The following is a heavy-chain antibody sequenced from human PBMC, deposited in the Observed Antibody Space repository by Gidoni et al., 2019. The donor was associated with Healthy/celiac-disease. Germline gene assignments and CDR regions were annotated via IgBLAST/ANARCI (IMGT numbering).Heavy chain of an antibody. J-gene: IGHJ4*02. D-gene: IGHD4-17*01. CDR1: GGSISSYY. Sequence: QVQLQESGPGLVKPSETLSLTCTVSGGSISSYYWSWIRQPPGKGLEWIGYIYYSGSTNYNPSLKSRVTISVDTSKTQFSLKLSSVTAADTAVHYCARDRGYGGSSGYFDYWGQGTLVTVSS. V-gene: IGHV4-59*01. CDR2: IYYSGST. CDR3: ARDRGYGGSSGYFDY.